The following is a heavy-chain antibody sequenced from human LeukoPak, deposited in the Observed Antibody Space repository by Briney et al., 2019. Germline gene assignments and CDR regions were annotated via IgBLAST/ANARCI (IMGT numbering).Heavy chain of an antibody. V-gene: IGHV1-18*01. D-gene: IGHD2-21*01. Sequence: ASVKVSCKASGYTFTSYGISWVRQAPGQGLEWMGWISAYNGNTNQSRKLEGRHTMTTDTSTSTVYKGLRSVRSDHTAVYYCERLWGDGYFVYWGQRTLVTVST. CDR2: ISAYNGNT. J-gene: IGHJ4*02. CDR1: GYTFTSYG. CDR3: ERLWGDGYFVY.